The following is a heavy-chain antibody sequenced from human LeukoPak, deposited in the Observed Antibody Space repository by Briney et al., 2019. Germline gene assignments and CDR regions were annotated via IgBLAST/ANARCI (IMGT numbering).Heavy chain of an antibody. CDR1: GFTFSRHG. CDR3: AREVKDGLPPYYYYGMDV. J-gene: IGHJ6*02. D-gene: IGHD5-24*01. CDR2: IGDTGRAK. V-gene: IGHV3-33*08. Sequence: GRSLRLSCAASGFTFSRHGMHWVRQAPGKGLEWVAVIGDTGRAKYYADSVEGRFTASRDNSKNTLYLQMNSLRAEDTAVYYCAREVKDGLPPYYYYGMDVWGQGTTVTVSS.